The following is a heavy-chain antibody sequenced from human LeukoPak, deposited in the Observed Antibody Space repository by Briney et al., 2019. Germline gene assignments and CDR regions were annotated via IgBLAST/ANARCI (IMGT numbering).Heavy chain of an antibody. V-gene: IGHV3-48*02. D-gene: IGHD6-6*01. CDR2: ISSSSNSI. CDR3: ARYKNEYSSSFYGVDV. CDR1: GFTFSTYS. Sequence: GGSLRLSCAASGFTFSTYSMTWVRQAPGKGLEWVSYISSSSNSIYYADSVKGRFTISRDNARNSLCLQMSSLRDEDTAVYYCARYKNEYSSSFYGVDVWGQGTTVTVSS. J-gene: IGHJ6*02.